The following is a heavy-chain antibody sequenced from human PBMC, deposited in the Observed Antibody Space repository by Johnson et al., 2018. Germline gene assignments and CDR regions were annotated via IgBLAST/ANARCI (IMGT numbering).Heavy chain of an antibody. Sequence: VQLVQSGGGLVQPGGSLRLSCAASGFTFSDYDMHWVRQATGKGLEWVSTIDLHGDRNYLGSVKGRFSISREDAKNSLYLQMNSLTAGDTAVYYCVREKIAFGDNGLDVWGQGTTVIVSS. J-gene: IGHJ6*02. V-gene: IGHV3-13*01. CDR1: GFTFSDYD. CDR2: IDLHGDR. CDR3: VREKIAFGDNGLDV. D-gene: IGHD3-10*01.